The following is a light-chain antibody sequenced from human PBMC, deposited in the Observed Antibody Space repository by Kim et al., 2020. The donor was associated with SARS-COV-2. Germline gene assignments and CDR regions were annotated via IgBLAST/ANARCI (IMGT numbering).Light chain of an antibody. CDR1: QGVNNY. V-gene: IGKV1-17*03. CDR2: GSS. J-gene: IGKJ1*01. CDR3: LQHHSYPWT. Sequence: DIQMTQSPSVVSASVGDRVTITCRASQGVNNYLAWFQQKPGKVPERLIYGSSNLQSGVPSRFSGSGSGTEFTLTISSLQPEDFATYYCLQHHSYPWTFGQGTKVDIK.